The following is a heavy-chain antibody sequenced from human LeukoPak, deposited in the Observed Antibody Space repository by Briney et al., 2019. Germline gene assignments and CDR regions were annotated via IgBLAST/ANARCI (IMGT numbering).Heavy chain of an antibody. CDR1: GFTFSSYC. CDR2: IKQDGSDK. V-gene: IGHV3-7*01. Sequence: PGGPLRLSCAASGFTFSSYCMSWVPQAPGKGLEEVANIKQDGSDKYYVDSVKGRFTFSRDNAKNSLYLQMNSLRAEDTAVYYCARVSAPMVPYYYYYGMDVWGQGTTVTVSS. J-gene: IGHJ6*02. CDR3: ARVSAPMVPYYYYYGMDV. D-gene: IGHD3-10*01.